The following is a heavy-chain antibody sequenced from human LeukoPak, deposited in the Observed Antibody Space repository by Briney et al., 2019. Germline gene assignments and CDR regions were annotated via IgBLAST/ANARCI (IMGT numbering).Heavy chain of an antibody. V-gene: IGHV1-24*01. Sequence: GASVKVSCKASGYIFTSYYMHWVRQAPGKGLEWMGGFDPEDGETIYAQKFQGRVTMTEDTSTDTAYMELSSLRSEDTAVYYCATVTGYSYGFGYWGQGTLVTVSS. CDR1: GYIFTSYY. D-gene: IGHD5-18*01. J-gene: IGHJ4*02. CDR2: FDPEDGET. CDR3: ATVTGYSYGFGY.